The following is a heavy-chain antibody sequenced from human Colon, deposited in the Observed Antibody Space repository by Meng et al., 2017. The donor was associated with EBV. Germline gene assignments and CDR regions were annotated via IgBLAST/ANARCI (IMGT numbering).Heavy chain of an antibody. D-gene: IGHD6-19*01. V-gene: IGHV4-34*01. CDR1: GGSFSGYY. CDR3: ARVGQWLPIDY. J-gene: IGHJ4*02. Sequence: QVQLQQWGAGLLKPSDXLSLTCAVYGGSFSGYYWSWIRQPPGKGLEWIGEIYHSGSTNYNPSLKSRVTISVDKSKNQFSLNLSSVTAADTAVYYCARVGQWLPIDYWGQGTLVTVSS. CDR2: IYHSGST.